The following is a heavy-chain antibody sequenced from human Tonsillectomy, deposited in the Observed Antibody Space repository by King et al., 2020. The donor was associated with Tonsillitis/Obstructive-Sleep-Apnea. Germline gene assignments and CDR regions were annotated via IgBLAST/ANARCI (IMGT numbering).Heavy chain of an antibody. V-gene: IGHV3-30*04. Sequence: VQLVESGGGVVQPGKSLRLSCAASGFTFSSYAMHWVRQAPGKGLDWVTFISYDGSNKYYSDSVKGRFTISRDNSKITLYLQMNSLTAEDTAVYYCARESAAMDSFDIWGQGTMVTVSS. CDR1: GFTFSSYA. CDR2: ISYDGSNK. D-gene: IGHD6-13*01. J-gene: IGHJ3*02. CDR3: ARESAAMDSFDI.